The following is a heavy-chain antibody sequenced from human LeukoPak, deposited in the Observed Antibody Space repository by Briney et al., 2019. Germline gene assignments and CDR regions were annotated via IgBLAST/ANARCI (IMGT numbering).Heavy chain of an antibody. D-gene: IGHD2-15*01. J-gene: IGHJ5*02. V-gene: IGHV3-23*01. CDR2: ISYSGGNT. CDR1: GSTFGNYY. Sequence: PGGSLRLSCAASGSTFGNYYMNWVRQALGRGLEWVSTISYSGGNTYYADPVKGRFTISRDNSKNTLYLQMNSLRAEDTAIYYCAKARYCSGGTCPEWFDPWGQGTLVTVSS. CDR3: AKARYCSGGTCPEWFDP.